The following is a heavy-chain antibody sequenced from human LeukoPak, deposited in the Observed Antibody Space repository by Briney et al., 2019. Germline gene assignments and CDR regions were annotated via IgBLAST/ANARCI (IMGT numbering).Heavy chain of an antibody. CDR1: GFTFSSYG. V-gene: IGHV3-23*01. Sequence: GGSLRLSCAASGFTFSSYGMSWVRQAPGKGLEWVSAISGSGGSTYYADSVKGRFTISRDNSKNTLYLQMNSLRAEDTAVYYCAKEGGSYFSSDYYYYMDVWGKGTTVTISS. J-gene: IGHJ6*03. CDR3: AKEGGSYFSSDYYYYMDV. CDR2: ISGSGGST. D-gene: IGHD1-26*01.